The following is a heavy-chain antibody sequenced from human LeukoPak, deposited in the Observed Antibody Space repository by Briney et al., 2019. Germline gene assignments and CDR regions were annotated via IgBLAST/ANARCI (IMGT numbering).Heavy chain of an antibody. D-gene: IGHD2-15*01. J-gene: IGHJ4*02. CDR3: ARGKGITPMPH. CDR2: ISAFTGNT. V-gene: IGHV1-18*01. CDR1: GYTFTNYG. Sequence: ASVKVSCKASGYTFTNYGISWVRQAPGQGLEWMGWISAFTGNTNYAQKLQGRVTMTTDTSTSTAYMGLRSLRSDDTAVYYCARGKGITPMPHWGQGTLVIVSS.